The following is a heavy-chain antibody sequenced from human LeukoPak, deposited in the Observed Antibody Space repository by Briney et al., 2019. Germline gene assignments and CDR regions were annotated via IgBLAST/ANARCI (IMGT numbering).Heavy chain of an antibody. CDR1: GGSISSYY. Sequence: KPSETLSLTCTVSGGSISSYYCSWIRQPPGKGLEWVRHIHYSGNTKYNPSLKSRLTISVDTSKNQFSLRLYSVTAADTAVYCCARVGTDTAIITYFDYWGQGVLVTVSS. J-gene: IGHJ4*02. CDR3: ARVGTDTAIITYFDY. V-gene: IGHV4-59*01. D-gene: IGHD5-18*01. CDR2: IHYSGNT.